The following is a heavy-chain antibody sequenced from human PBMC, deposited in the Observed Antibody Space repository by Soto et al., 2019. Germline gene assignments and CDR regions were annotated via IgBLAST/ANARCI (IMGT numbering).Heavy chain of an antibody. D-gene: IGHD2-15*01. CDR1: GYIFSGYW. J-gene: IGHJ5*02. Sequence: PGESLKISCKASGYIFSGYWLACVRQRPGKGLEFMGVICPGDSDTRYSPSFQGQVTFSADVSINTSYLQWASLKASDTAVYYSASSVNYYRSGGHGYFFEPWGQGTLVTVSS. CDR3: ASSVNYYRSGGHGYFFEP. V-gene: IGHV5-51*01. CDR2: ICPGDSDT.